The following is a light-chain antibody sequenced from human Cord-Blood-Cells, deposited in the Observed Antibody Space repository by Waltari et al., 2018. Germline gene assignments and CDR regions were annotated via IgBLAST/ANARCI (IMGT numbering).Light chain of an antibody. Sequence: DIQMTQSPSSLSASVAARVTITCRASQSISSYLNWYQQKPGKSPKLLIYAASSLQSGVPSRFSGSGSGTDFTLTISSLQPEDFATYYCQQSYSTLTFGGGTKVEIK. V-gene: IGKV1-39*01. CDR3: QQSYSTLT. CDR2: AAS. J-gene: IGKJ4*01. CDR1: QSISSY.